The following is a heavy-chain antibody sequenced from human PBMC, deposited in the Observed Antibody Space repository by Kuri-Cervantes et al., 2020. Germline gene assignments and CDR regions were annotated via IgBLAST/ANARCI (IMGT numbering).Heavy chain of an antibody. CDR1: GFSLSTSGVG. CDR2: IYYSGST. CDR3: ARLVTTSWFDP. Sequence: SGPTLVKPTQTLTLTCTFSGFSLSTSGVGVGWIRQPPGKGLEWIGYIYYSGSTNYNPSLKSRVTISVDTSKNQFSLKLSSVTAADTAVYYCARLVTTSWFDPWGQGTLVTVSS. J-gene: IGHJ5*02. V-gene: IGHV4-61*08. D-gene: IGHD4-11*01.